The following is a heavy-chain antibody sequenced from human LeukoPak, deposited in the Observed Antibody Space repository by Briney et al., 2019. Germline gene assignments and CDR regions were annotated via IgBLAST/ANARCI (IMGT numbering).Heavy chain of an antibody. Sequence: GGSLRLSCAASGFTFDDYAMHWVRHGRGKRLEWVSLINENGDIAYYGDSVRGRFTVSRDNAKNSLYLQMNSQTTEDTALYYCAKARWEPNFDYWSQGTLVTVSS. V-gene: IGHV3-43*02. J-gene: IGHJ4*02. CDR2: INENGDIA. D-gene: IGHD1-26*01. CDR3: AKARWEPNFDY. CDR1: GFTFDDYA.